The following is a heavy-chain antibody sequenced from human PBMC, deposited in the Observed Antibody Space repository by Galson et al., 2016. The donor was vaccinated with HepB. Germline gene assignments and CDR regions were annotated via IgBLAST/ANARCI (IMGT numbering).Heavy chain of an antibody. J-gene: IGHJ4*01. CDR2: IYPGHSDT. CDR3: TRDRNGSSFWNY. D-gene: IGHD2-15*01. Sequence: QSGAEVKKPGESLKISCEGSGYSFTNYWIGWVRQMPGEGLEWMGFIYPGHSDTRYRPSFQGQVTIVADTSISTACLQWSSLKASDPAMYYGTRDRNGSSFWNYWAQGTLVPVSS. CDR1: GYSFTNYW. V-gene: IGHV5-51*01.